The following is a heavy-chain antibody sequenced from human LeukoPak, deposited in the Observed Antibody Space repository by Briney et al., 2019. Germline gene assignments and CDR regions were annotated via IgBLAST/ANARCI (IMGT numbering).Heavy chain of an antibody. J-gene: IGHJ4*02. CDR1: GFTFSSYA. Sequence: GGSLRLSCAASGFTFSSYAMHWVRQAPGKGLEWVAVISYDGSNKYYADSVKGRFTISRDNSKNTLYLQMNSLRAEDTAVYYCAREKSEGELQEPSFDYWGQGTLVTVSS. V-gene: IGHV3-30*04. CDR3: AREKSEGELQEPSFDY. CDR2: ISYDGSNK. D-gene: IGHD1-26*01.